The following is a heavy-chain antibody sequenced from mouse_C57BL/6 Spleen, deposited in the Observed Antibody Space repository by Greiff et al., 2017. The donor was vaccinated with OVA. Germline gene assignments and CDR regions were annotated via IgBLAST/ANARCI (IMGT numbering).Heavy chain of an antibody. Sequence: DVKLQESGPVLVKPGASVKMSCKASGYTFTDYYMNWVKQSHGKSLEWIGVINPYNGGTSYNQKFKGKATLTVDKSSSTAYMELNSLTSEDSAVYYCARRDDPFAYWGQGTLVTVSA. CDR1: GYTFTDYY. CDR3: ARRDDPFAY. V-gene: IGHV1-19*01. J-gene: IGHJ3*01. CDR2: INPYNGGT. D-gene: IGHD2-3*01.